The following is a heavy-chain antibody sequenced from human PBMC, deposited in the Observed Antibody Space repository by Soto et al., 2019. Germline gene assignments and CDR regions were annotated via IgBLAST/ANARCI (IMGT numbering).Heavy chain of an antibody. Sequence: SETLSLTCTVSGGSISSYYWSWIRQPAGKGLEWIGRIYTSGSTNYNPSLKSRVTMSVDTSKNQFSLKLSSVTAADTAMYYCARDGSRVVVTADDGMDVWGQGTTVTVSS. D-gene: IGHD2-21*02. V-gene: IGHV4-4*07. CDR2: IYTSGST. CDR1: GGSISSYY. J-gene: IGHJ6*02. CDR3: ARDGSRVVVTADDGMDV.